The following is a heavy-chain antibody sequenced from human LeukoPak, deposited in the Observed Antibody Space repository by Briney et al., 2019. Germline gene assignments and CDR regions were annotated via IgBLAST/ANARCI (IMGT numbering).Heavy chain of an antibody. CDR3: ARDLGYSGFDWAP. CDR1: GYSISSGYY. CDR2: IHSSGNT. D-gene: IGHD5-12*01. J-gene: IGHJ5*02. V-gene: IGHV4-38-2*02. Sequence: SETLSLTCTVSGYSISSGYYWGWIRQPPGKRLEWVGSIHSSGNTYYNPTLKSRVTISVDTSKNQFTLNLTSVTAADAAVYYCARDLGYSGFDWAPWGQGTLVTVSS.